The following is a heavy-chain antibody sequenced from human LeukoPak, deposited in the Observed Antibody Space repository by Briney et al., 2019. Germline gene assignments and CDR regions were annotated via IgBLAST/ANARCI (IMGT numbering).Heavy chain of an antibody. CDR3: ARVRYGSGSYYFDN. CDR2: VYYSGST. CDR1: GGSVSNASYY. Sequence: SETLSLTCTVSGGSVSNASYYWSWIRQPPGKGLDWIGYVYYSGSTNYSPSLQSRVTVSVDTSKNQFSLKLTSVTAADTAVYYCARVRYGSGSYYFDNWGQGILVTVSS. V-gene: IGHV4-61*01. D-gene: IGHD3-10*01. J-gene: IGHJ4*02.